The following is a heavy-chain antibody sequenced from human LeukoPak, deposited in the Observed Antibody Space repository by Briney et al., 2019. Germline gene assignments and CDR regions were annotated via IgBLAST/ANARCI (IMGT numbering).Heavy chain of an antibody. CDR2: IYCTATT. Sequence: SETLSLTCTVSGDSISSGGHYWSWIRQHPGKGLEWIGYIYCTATTYYNPSLKSRVTISLDTSKKQFSLKLRSVTAADTAVYYCARTVSGYHLDYWGQGTLVTVSS. CDR1: GDSISSGGHY. D-gene: IGHD3-9*01. V-gene: IGHV4-31*03. CDR3: ARTVSGYHLDY. J-gene: IGHJ4*02.